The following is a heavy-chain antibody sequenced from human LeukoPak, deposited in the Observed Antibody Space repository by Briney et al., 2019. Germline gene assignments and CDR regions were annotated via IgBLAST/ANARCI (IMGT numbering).Heavy chain of an antibody. CDR1: GFTFSSYG. V-gene: IGHV3-30*02. CDR2: IQYDGSNE. CDR3: ARVMGRYCSSTSCYVDY. D-gene: IGHD2-2*01. Sequence: GGSLRLSCAASGFTFSSYGMHWVRQAPGKGLEWVAYIQYDGSNEQYAGSVKGRFSISRDNSKNTLYLQMNSLRAEDTAVYYCARVMGRYCSSTSCYVDYWGQGTLVTVSS. J-gene: IGHJ4*02.